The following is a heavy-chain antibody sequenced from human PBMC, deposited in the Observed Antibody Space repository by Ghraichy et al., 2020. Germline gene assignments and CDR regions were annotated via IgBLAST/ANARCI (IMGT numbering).Heavy chain of an antibody. CDR2: IIPILGIA. D-gene: IGHD6-6*01. J-gene: IGHJ6*03. CDR3: ARTPSIADHYYYYYYMDV. CDR1: GGTFSSYT. V-gene: IGHV1-69*02. Sequence: SVKVSCKASGGTFSSYTISWVRQAPGQGLEWMGRIIPILGIANYAQKFQGRVTITADKSTSTAYMELSSLRSEDTAVYYCARTPSIADHYYYYYYMDVWGKGTTVTVSS.